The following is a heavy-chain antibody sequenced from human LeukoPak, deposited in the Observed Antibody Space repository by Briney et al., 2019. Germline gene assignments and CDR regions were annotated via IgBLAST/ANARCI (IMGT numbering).Heavy chain of an antibody. D-gene: IGHD4-17*01. J-gene: IGHJ4*02. CDR2: INQDGREK. CDR1: GFTFSSNW. V-gene: IGHV3-7*02. CDR3: AKNGEEFDY. Sequence: PGGSLRLSCAASGFTFSSNWMTWVRQAPGQGLEWVDNINQDGREKYYVDSVKGRFTISRDNAKNSLYLQMHSLRAEDTAVYYCAKNGEEFDYWGQGTLVTVSS.